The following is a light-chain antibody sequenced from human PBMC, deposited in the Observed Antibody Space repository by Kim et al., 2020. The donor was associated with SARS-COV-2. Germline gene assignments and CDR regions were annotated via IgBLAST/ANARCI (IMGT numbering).Light chain of an antibody. V-gene: IGKV1-27*01. CDR1: QDINNF. J-gene: IGKJ1*01. Sequence: AAVGDRVTITCRASQDINNFFAWYQQKPGKPPNLLIYDVSALRPGVPSRFSGSGSGTDFTLTISSLQPEDVATYCCQKYNSAPWTFGQGTKVDIK. CDR3: QKYNSAPWT. CDR2: DVS.